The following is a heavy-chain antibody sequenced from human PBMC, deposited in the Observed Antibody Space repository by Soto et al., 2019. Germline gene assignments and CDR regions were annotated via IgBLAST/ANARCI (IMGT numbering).Heavy chain of an antibody. D-gene: IGHD3-22*01. CDR3: ARGTHYYDSSGYYSETRGYFDY. Sequence: QVQLVQSGAEVKKPGSSVKVSCKASGGTFSSYAISWVRQAPGQGLEWMGGIIPIFGTANYAQKFQGRVTITADESTSTAYMELSSLRSEDTAVYYCARGTHYYDSSGYYSETRGYFDYWGQGTLVTVSS. CDR2: IIPIFGTA. V-gene: IGHV1-69*01. CDR1: GGTFSSYA. J-gene: IGHJ4*02.